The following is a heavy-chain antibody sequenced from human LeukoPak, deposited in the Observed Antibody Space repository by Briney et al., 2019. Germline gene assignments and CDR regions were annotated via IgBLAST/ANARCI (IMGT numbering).Heavy chain of an antibody. CDR1: GYSFTKNW. J-gene: IGHJ4*02. V-gene: IGHV5-51*01. D-gene: IGHD3-16*01. Sequence: GESLKISCKGSGYSFTKNWIAWVRQMPGRGLEWMGIIFPSDSDIKYSPSFQGQVTISADKSRNTAYLQWISLKASDTAMYYCVRGDYGGFWGQGTLVTVSS. CDR3: VRGDYGGF. CDR2: IFPSDSDI.